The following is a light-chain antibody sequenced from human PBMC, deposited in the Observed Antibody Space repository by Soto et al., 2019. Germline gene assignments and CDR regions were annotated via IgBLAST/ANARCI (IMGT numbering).Light chain of an antibody. CDR1: QNVNSN. V-gene: IGKV3-15*01. J-gene: IGKJ2*01. Sequence: EILMTQSPATMSMSPGQRATLSGLATQNVNSNLAWYQHRPGQSPRRLIYGSSIRHTVIPARFRVSWSGTEFSLTINSLQSEDLAVYYCQQYNDWHLMYTFGQGTRLEIK. CDR3: QQYNDWHLMYT. CDR2: GSS.